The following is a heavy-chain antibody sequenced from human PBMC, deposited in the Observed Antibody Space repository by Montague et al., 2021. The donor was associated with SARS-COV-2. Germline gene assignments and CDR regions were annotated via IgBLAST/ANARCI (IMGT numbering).Heavy chain of an antibody. V-gene: IGHV4-61*02. CDR2: IYTSGST. CDR1: GGSISSGSYY. J-gene: IGHJ6*02. Sequence: TLSLTCTVSGGSISSGSYYWSWIRQPAGKGLEWIGRIYTSGSTNYNPSLKSRVTISVDTSKNQFSLKLRSVSAADTAVYYCARDRVDRYSGSRTAYGIDAWGQGTTVTVSS. CDR3: ARDRVDRYSGSRTAYGIDA. D-gene: IGHD1-26*01.